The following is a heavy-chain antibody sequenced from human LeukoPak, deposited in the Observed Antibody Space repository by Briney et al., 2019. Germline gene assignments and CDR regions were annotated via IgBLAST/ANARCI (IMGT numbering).Heavy chain of an antibody. J-gene: IGHJ4*02. CDR3: ARDKYSSGWSDVCDY. Sequence: GGSLRLSCAASGFTFSSYSMNWVRQAPGKGLEWVSSISSSSSYIYYADSVKGRFTISRDNAKNSLYLQMNSLRAEDTAVYYCARDKYSSGWSDVCDYWGQGTLVTVSS. D-gene: IGHD6-19*01. V-gene: IGHV3-21*01. CDR1: GFTFSSYS. CDR2: ISSSSSYI.